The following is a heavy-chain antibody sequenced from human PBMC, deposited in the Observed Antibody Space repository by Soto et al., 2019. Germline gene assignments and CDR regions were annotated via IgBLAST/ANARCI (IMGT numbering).Heavy chain of an antibody. CDR3: AGTTSHQGYYMDV. CDR2: TYYRSRWYN. D-gene: IGHD1-7*01. J-gene: IGHJ6*03. Sequence: QVQMQESGPGLVKPSQTLSLTCAISGASVSSNIAAWNWTRLSPSRGLGWLARTYYRSRWYNDYAVSVRSRITVNPDTSKNQSSLQLTSVTPEDTAVYYCAGTTSHQGYYMDVCGKGTTVTVSS. V-gene: IGHV6-1*01. CDR1: GASVSSNIAA.